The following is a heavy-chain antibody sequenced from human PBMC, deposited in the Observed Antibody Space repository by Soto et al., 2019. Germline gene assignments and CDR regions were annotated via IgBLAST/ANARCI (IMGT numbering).Heavy chain of an antibody. CDR3: ARGLMVSGGWSVSYYYGMDV. J-gene: IGHJ6*02. D-gene: IGHD2-8*01. Sequence: EVQLVESGGGLVQPGGSLRLSCAASGFTFSSYSMNWVRQAPGKGLEWVSYISSSSSTIYYADSVKGRFTISRDNAKNSLYLQMNSLRDEDTAVYYCARGLMVSGGWSVSYYYGMDVWGRGTTVTVSS. CDR2: ISSSSSTI. V-gene: IGHV3-48*02. CDR1: GFTFSSYS.